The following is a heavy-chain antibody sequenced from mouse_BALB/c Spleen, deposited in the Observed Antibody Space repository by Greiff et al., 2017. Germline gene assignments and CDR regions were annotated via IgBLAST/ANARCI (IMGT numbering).Heavy chain of an antibody. V-gene: IGHV5-12-1*01. CDR1: GFAFSSYD. CDR2: ISSGGGST. CDR3: ARHGYAYAMDY. Sequence: EVKLVESGGGLVKPGGSLKLSCAASGFAFSSYDMSWVRQTPEKRLEWVAYISSGGGSTYYPDTVKGRFTISRDNAKNTLYLQMSSLKSEDTAMYYCARHGYAYAMDYWGQGTSVTVSS. D-gene: IGHD2-14*01. J-gene: IGHJ4*01.